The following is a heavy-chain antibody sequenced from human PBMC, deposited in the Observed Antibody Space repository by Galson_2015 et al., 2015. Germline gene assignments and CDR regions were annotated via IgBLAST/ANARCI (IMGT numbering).Heavy chain of an antibody. V-gene: IGHV1-69*02. J-gene: IGHJ4*02. Sequence: SVKVSCKASGGTFSSYTISWVRQAPGQGLEWMGRIIPILGIANYAQKFQGRVTITADKSTCTAYMELSSLRSEDTAVYYCAMEPDYGDYEDKIDYWGQGTLVTVSS. D-gene: IGHD4-17*01. CDR1: GGTFSSYT. CDR2: IIPILGIA. CDR3: AMEPDYGDYEDKIDY.